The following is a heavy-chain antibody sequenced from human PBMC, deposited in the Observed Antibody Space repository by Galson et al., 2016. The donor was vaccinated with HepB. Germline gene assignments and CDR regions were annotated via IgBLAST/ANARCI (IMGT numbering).Heavy chain of an antibody. V-gene: IGHV5-51*01. J-gene: IGHJ5*02. CDR1: GYIFTNYW. CDR3: ARRSKAVDGSWIRPQTNYFDP. Sequence: QSGAEVKKPGESLKISCKVSGYIFTNYWIGWVRQMPGKGLEWMGIIYPGDSDTRYSPSFQGQVTISTNKSISTAYLQWSSLKASDTAIYYCARRSKAVDGSWIRPQTNYFDPWGQGTLVTVSS. CDR2: IYPGDSDT. D-gene: IGHD3-3*01.